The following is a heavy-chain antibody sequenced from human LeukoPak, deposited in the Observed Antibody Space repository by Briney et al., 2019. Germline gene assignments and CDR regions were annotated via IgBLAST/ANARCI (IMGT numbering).Heavy chain of an antibody. D-gene: IGHD4-23*01. CDR1: GFTFSRHD. Sequence: GESLRLSCAASGFTFSRHDMHWVRQATGKGLEWVSAIGIAGDAYYADSVKGRFTITRENAKNFLYLQMNSLRAGDTAIYYCARVSLGGNDFDYWGQGTLVTVSS. J-gene: IGHJ4*02. CDR3: ARVSLGGNDFDY. V-gene: IGHV3-13*01. CDR2: IGIAGDA.